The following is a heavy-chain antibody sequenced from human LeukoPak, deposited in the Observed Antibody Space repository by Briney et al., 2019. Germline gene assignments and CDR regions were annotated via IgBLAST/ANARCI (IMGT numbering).Heavy chain of an antibody. Sequence: ASVKVSCKASGYTFNMHSIIWVRQAPGQGLEWMGWISAYNGDTKYAEKFQGRVTMTTDRSTSTAYMEMRSLRSDDTAVYFCARDPSNTSGWYPYFDSWGQGTLVTVSS. CDR1: GYTFNMHS. CDR3: ARDPSNTSGWYPYFDS. J-gene: IGHJ4*02. D-gene: IGHD6-19*01. V-gene: IGHV1-18*04. CDR2: ISAYNGDT.